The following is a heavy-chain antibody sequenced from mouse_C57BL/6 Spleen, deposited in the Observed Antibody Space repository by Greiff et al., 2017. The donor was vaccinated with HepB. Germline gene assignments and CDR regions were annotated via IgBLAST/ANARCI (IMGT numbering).Heavy chain of an antibody. CDR1: GYSFTGYF. D-gene: IGHD1-1*01. CDR2: INPYNGDT. Sequence: EVQLQQSGPELVKPGDSVKISCKASGYSFTGYFMNWVMQSHGKSLEWIGRINPYNGDTFYNQKFKGKATLTVDKSSSTAHMELRSLTSEDSAVYYCARCPYYYGSSLYAMDYWGQGTSVTVSS. CDR3: ARCPYYYGSSLYAMDY. V-gene: IGHV1-20*01. J-gene: IGHJ4*01.